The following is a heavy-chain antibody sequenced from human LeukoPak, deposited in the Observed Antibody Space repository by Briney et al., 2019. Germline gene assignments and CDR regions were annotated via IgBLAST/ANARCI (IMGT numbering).Heavy chain of an antibody. CDR1: GSTFSTYG. V-gene: IGHV3-30*18. Sequence: GGSLRLSCAASGSTFSTYGMNWVRQAPGKGLKWVAALSYDGYNDHYADSVRGRFTISRDNSKNTLFLQMNNLRVEDTAMYYCAKNKGSYQYNYYGMEVWGQGTTVSVSS. D-gene: IGHD3-10*01. J-gene: IGHJ6*01. CDR2: LSYDGYND. CDR3: AKNKGSYQYNYYGMEV.